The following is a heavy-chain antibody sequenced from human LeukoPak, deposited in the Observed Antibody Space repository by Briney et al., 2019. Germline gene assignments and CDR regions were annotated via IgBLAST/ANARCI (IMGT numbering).Heavy chain of an antibody. V-gene: IGHV3-30*04. J-gene: IGHJ4*02. Sequence: GGSLRLSCAASGFTFSSYAMHWVRQAPGKGLEWVAVISYDGSNKYYADSVKGRFTISRDNSKNTLYLQMNSLRADDTGVYYCARAGYSSGWYEDYWGQGTLVTVSS. D-gene: IGHD6-19*01. CDR1: GFTFSSYA. CDR3: ARAGYSSGWYEDY. CDR2: ISYDGSNK.